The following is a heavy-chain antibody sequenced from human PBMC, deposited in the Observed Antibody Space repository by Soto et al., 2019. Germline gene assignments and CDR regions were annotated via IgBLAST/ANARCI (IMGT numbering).Heavy chain of an antibody. Sequence: HPGGSLRLSCVASGFRVGDYAVNWVRQAPLKGLEWVSTISKDGRNTHYADSVRGRFTISRDLSKSALFLQMNSLSPEDAAIYYCAKDPSTGPADYWGQGTLVTVSS. CDR3: AKDPSTGPADY. D-gene: IGHD3-9*01. CDR1: GFRVGDYA. J-gene: IGHJ4*02. CDR2: ISKDGRNT. V-gene: IGHV3-23*01.